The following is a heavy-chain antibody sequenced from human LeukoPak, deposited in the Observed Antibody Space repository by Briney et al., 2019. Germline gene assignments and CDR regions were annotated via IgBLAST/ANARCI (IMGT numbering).Heavy chain of an antibody. V-gene: IGHV3-20*04. CDR1: GFTFSSYW. CDR2: INWNGGST. J-gene: IGHJ4*02. D-gene: IGHD3-22*01. Sequence: PGGSLRLSCAASGFTFSSYWMHWVRQAPGKGLEWVSGINWNGGSTGYADSVKGRFTISRDNAKNSLYLQMNSLRAEDTALYYCARVGPSYYDSSGPLDYWGQGTLVTVSS. CDR3: ARVGPSYYDSSGPLDY.